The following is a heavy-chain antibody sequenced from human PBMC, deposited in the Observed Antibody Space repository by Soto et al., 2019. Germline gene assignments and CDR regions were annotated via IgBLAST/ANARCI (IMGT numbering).Heavy chain of an antibody. CDR1: GFIFSDYY. D-gene: IGHD6-19*01. V-gene: IGHV3-11*01. CDR3: ARAGRSTDWYYGQH. J-gene: IGHJ1*01. Sequence: GGSLRLSCAASGFIFSDYYMSWIRQAPGKGLEWVSYISSSGGTIKYADSVRGRFTISRDNAKNSLYLQMNSLRAEDTAVYYCARAGRSTDWYYGQHWGQGILVTVSS. CDR2: ISSSGGTI.